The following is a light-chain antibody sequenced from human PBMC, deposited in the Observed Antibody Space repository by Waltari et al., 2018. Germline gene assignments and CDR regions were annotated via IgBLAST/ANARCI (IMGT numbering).Light chain of an antibody. CDR3: QAWDSTSHVV. V-gene: IGLV3-1*01. CDR1: KLGDKY. CDR2: EDS. Sequence: SYEVTQPPSVSVSPGQTASITCSGDKLGDKYVCWYQQKPGQSPVVVIYEDSERPSGSPERFSGSNSGNTATLTISGTQAMDEADYYCQAWDSTSHVVFGGGTKLTVL. J-gene: IGLJ2*01.